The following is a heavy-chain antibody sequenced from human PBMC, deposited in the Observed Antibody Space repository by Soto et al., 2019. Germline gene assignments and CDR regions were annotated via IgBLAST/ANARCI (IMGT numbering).Heavy chain of an antibody. J-gene: IGHJ4*02. V-gene: IGHV1-8*01. D-gene: IGHD3-16*02. CDR2: MNPNSGNT. CDR3: AIASYYDYIWGSYRARPFDY. CDR1: GYTFTSYD. Sequence: ASVKVSCKASGYTFTSYDSNWVRQATGQGLEWMGWMNPNSGNTGYAQKFQGRVTMTRNTSISTAYMELSSLRSEDTAVYYCAIASYYDYIWGSYRARPFDYWGQGTLVTVSS.